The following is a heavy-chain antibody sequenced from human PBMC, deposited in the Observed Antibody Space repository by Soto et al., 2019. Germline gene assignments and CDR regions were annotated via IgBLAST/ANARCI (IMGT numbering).Heavy chain of an antibody. CDR1: GYTFINYY. V-gene: IGHV1-2*02. CDR3: ARQLAYRGGDFFTEPIDY. CDR2: VNPRSGDT. J-gene: IGHJ4*02. D-gene: IGHD2-21*02. Sequence: QAQLVQSGAEVKKPGASVKVSCKTSGYTFINYYIHWVRQAPGQGLEWMGWVNPRSGDTNYAQKFQGRVTMTRDTSISTAYMELTSLRSDGTAVFYRARQLAYRGGDFFTEPIDYWGQGPLVTVSS.